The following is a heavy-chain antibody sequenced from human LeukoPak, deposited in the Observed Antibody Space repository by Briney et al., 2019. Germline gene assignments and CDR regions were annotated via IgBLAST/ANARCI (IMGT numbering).Heavy chain of an antibody. CDR3: ARGLRGYYYMDV. CDR2: INHSGST. CDR1: GGSLSGYY. J-gene: IGHJ6*03. Sequence: SETLSLTCAAYGGSLSGYYWSWIRQPPGKGLEWIGEINHSGSTNYNPSLKSRVTISVDTSKNQFSLKLSSVTAADTAVYYCARGLRGYYYMDVWGKGTTVTVSS. V-gene: IGHV4-34*01. D-gene: IGHD3-16*01.